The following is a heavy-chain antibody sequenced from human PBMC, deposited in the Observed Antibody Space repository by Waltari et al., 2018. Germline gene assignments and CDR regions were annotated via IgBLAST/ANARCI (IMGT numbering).Heavy chain of an antibody. Sequence: EVQLVESGGGLVKPGGSLRLSCAASGFTFSSYSMNWVRQAPGKGLELVSSISRSSSYIYYADSVKGRFTISRDNAKNSLYLQMNSLRAEDTAVYYCARVRGYSYGSFDYWGQGTLVTVSS. CDR1: GFTFSSYS. D-gene: IGHD5-18*01. CDR3: ARVRGYSYGSFDY. V-gene: IGHV3-21*01. CDR2: ISRSSSYI. J-gene: IGHJ4*02.